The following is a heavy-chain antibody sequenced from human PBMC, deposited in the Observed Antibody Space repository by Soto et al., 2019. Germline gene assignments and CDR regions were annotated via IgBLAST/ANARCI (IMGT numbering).Heavy chain of an antibody. D-gene: IGHD2-15*01. J-gene: IGHJ5*02. Sequence: QVQLQESGPGLVKPSQTLSLTCTVSGGSISRGDYYWSWIRQPPGKGLEWIGYIYYSGSTYYNPSLKSRVTKSVDTSKTQFSLKLRSVTAADTAVYYCARTLVVVAATLFDPWGQGTLVTVSS. V-gene: IGHV4-30-4*01. CDR3: ARTLVVVAATLFDP. CDR1: GGSISRGDYY. CDR2: IYYSGST.